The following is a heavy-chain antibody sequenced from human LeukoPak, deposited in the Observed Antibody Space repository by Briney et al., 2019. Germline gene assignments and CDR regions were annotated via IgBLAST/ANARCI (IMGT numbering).Heavy chain of an antibody. Sequence: GGSLRLSCAPSGFTFSTYSMNWVRQPPGKGLEWVSSISSTSTYIYYADSVKGRFTISRDNAKNSLYLQMNSLRAEDTAIYYCARGGFQGLDVWGQGTTVSVSS. V-gene: IGHV3-21*01. CDR3: ARGGFQGLDV. CDR2: ISSTSTYI. CDR1: GFTFSTYS. J-gene: IGHJ6*02.